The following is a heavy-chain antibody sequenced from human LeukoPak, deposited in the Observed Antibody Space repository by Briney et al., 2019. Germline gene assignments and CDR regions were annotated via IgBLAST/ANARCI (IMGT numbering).Heavy chain of an antibody. CDR3: AVDLRYSYGYGDDFDI. CDR2: INPSGGST. V-gene: IGHV1-46*01. Sequence: ASVKVSCKASGYTFTSYYMHWVRQAPGQGLEWMGIINPSGGSTSYAQTFQGRFTMTRDMSTSTVYMELNSLRSEDTAVYYCAVDLRYSYGYGDDFDIWDQGTMVTVSS. J-gene: IGHJ3*02. D-gene: IGHD5-18*01. CDR1: GYTFTSYY.